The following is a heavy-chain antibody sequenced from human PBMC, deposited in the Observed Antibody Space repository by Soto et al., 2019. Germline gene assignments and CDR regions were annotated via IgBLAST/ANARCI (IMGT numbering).Heavy chain of an antibody. CDR1: GCTFTGYY. Sequence: ASVKVSCKASGCTFTGYYMHWVRQAPGQGLEWMGWINPNSGGTNYAQKFQGWVTMTRDTSISTAYVELSRLRSDDTAVYYCARDGALRFLEWSHYYYYMDVWGKGTTVTVSS. CDR2: INPNSGGT. J-gene: IGHJ6*03. D-gene: IGHD3-3*01. CDR3: ARDGALRFLEWSHYYYYMDV. V-gene: IGHV1-2*04.